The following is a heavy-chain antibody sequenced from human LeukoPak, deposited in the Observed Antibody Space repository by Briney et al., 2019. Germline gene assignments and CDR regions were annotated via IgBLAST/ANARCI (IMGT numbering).Heavy chain of an antibody. CDR1: GFTFSSYS. CDR2: ISSSSSYI. Sequence: TGGSLRLSCAASGFTFSSYSMNWVRQAPGKGLEWVPSISSSSSYIYYADSVKGRFTISRDNAKNSLYLQMNSLRAEDTAVYYCAREILGTRDLYYYYYGMDVWGKGTTVTVSS. CDR3: AREILGTRDLYYYYYGMDV. J-gene: IGHJ6*04. V-gene: IGHV3-21*01.